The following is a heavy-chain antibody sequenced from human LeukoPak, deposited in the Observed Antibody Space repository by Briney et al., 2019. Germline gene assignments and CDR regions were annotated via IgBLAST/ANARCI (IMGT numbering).Heavy chain of an antibody. CDR1: GGSISNYY. CDR2: IYNSGST. CDR3: ARRGYFDY. J-gene: IGHJ4*02. V-gene: IGHV4-59*01. Sequence: TSETLSLTCTVSGGSISNYYWSWIRQPPGKGLEWIGYIYNSGSTNYNPSLKSRVTISVDTSKNQFSLKLSSVTAADTAVYYCARRGYFDYWGQGTLVTVSS.